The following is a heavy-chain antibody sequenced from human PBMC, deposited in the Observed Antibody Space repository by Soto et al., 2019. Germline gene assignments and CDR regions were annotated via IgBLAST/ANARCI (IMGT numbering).Heavy chain of an antibody. CDR1: GFTFSSYA. V-gene: IGHV3-23*01. CDR3: AKTMGYIVVVPAAKYYYGMDV. J-gene: IGHJ6*02. CDR2: ISGSGGST. D-gene: IGHD2-2*01. Sequence: GGSLRLSCAASGFTFSSYAMSWVRQAPGKGLGWVSAISGSGGSTYYADSVKGRFTISRDNSKNTLYLQMSSLRAEDTAVYYCAKTMGYIVVVPAAKYYYGMDVWGQGTTVTVSS.